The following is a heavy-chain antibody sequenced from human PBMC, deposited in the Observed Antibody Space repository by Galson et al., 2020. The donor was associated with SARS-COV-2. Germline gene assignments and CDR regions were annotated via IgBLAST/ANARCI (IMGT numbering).Heavy chain of an antibody. V-gene: IGHV1-46*01. J-gene: IGHJ6*02. CDR2: INPSGGST. CDR3: ARDFDVPAAIRHYYYNMDV. Sequence: GESLKISCKASGYTFTSHYMHWVRQAPGQGLEWMGIINPSGGSTTYAQKFQGRVTMTRDTSTSTVYMELSSLRSEDMAVYYCARDFDVPAAIRHYYYNMDVWGQGTTVTVSS. CDR1: GYTFTSHY. D-gene: IGHD2-2*01.